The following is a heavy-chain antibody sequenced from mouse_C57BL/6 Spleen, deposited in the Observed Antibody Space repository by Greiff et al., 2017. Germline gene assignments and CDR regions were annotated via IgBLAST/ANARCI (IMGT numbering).Heavy chain of an antibody. CDR1: GFTFSSYG. V-gene: IGHV5-6*01. CDR3: ARPFYGYDVYAMDY. CDR2: ISSGGSYT. J-gene: IGHJ4*01. Sequence: EVKLVESGGDLVKPGGSLKLSCAASGFTFSSYGMSWVRQTPDKRLEWVGTISSGGSYTYYPDSVKGRFTISRDNAKNTLYLQMSSLKSEDTAMYYCARPFYGYDVYAMDYWGQGTSVTVSS. D-gene: IGHD2-2*01.